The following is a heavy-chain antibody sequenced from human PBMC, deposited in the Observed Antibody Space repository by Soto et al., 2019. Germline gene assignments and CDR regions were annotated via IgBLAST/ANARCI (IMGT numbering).Heavy chain of an antibody. CDR3: ARGLEYSSSWTYYYGMDV. CDR2: ISAYNGNT. J-gene: IGHJ6*02. V-gene: IGHV1-18*01. Sequence: VSVKVSCKASGYTFTSYGISWVRQAPGQGLEWMGWISAYNGNTNYAQKLQGRVTMTTDTSTSTAYMELRSLRSDDTAVYYCARGLEYSSSWTYYYGMDVWGQGTTVTVSS. D-gene: IGHD6-13*01. CDR1: GYTFTSYG.